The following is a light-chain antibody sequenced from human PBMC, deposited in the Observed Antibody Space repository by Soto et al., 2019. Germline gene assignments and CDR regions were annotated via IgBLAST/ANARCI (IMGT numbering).Light chain of an antibody. Sequence: DIQLNQSPSFLSASVVDRVTITCRASQGISSYLAWYQQKPGKAPKLLIYAASTLQSGVPYRFSGRGYGTEFTLTISSLQPEDFATDYCQQLNSYPITFGQGTRLEIK. V-gene: IGKV1-9*01. CDR3: QQLNSYPIT. J-gene: IGKJ5*01. CDR2: AAS. CDR1: QGISSY.